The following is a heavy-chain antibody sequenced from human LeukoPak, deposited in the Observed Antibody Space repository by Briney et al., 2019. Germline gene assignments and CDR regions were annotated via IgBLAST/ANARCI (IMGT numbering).Heavy chain of an antibody. V-gene: IGHV3-23*01. CDR2: ISGSGGST. CDR1: GFTFSSYA. Sequence: GGSLRLSCAASGFTFSSYAMSWVRQAPGKGLEWVSAISGSGGSTYYADSVKGRFTISRDNSKNTLYLQMNSLRAGDTAVYYCAKNPSKVQWLVPGGYWGQGTLVTVSS. CDR3: AKNPSKVQWLVPGGY. J-gene: IGHJ4*02. D-gene: IGHD6-19*01.